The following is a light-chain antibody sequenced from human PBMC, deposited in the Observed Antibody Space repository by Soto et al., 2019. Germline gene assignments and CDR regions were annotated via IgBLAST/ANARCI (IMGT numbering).Light chain of an antibody. Sequence: EIVLTQSPGTLSFSPGERATLSCRASQSVSSSYLAWYQQKPGQAPRLLIYGASSRATGIPDRFSGSGSGTDFTLNISRLEPEDFAVYYCQQYGSSPLTFGGGTKVEIK. CDR1: QSVSSSY. J-gene: IGKJ4*01. V-gene: IGKV3-20*01. CDR2: GAS. CDR3: QQYGSSPLT.